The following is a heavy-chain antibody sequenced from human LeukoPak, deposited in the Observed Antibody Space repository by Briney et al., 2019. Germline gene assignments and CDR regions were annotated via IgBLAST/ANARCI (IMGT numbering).Heavy chain of an antibody. CDR3: ARAYGYSYAEPLFDY. CDR2: TYYSGST. CDR1: GGSISSYY. D-gene: IGHD5-18*01. V-gene: IGHV4-59*01. J-gene: IGHJ4*02. Sequence: SETLSLTCTVSGGSISSYYWSWIRQPPGKGLEWIGYTYYSGSTNYNPSLKSRVTISVDTSKNQFSLKLSSVTAADTAVYYCARAYGYSYAEPLFDYWGQGTLVTVSS.